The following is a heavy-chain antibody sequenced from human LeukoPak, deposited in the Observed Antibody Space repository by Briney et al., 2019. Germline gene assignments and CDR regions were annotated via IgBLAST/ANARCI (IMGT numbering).Heavy chain of an antibody. Sequence: GGSLRLSCAASGFTFSSYAMSWVRQAPGKGLEWVSAISGSGGSTYYADSVKGRFTISRDNSKNTLYLQMNSLRAEDTAVYYCAKDISGWYVDQCYYYGMDVWGQGTTVTVSS. CDR2: ISGSGGST. CDR3: AKDISGWYVDQCYYYGMDV. V-gene: IGHV3-23*01. D-gene: IGHD6-19*01. CDR1: GFTFSSYA. J-gene: IGHJ6*02.